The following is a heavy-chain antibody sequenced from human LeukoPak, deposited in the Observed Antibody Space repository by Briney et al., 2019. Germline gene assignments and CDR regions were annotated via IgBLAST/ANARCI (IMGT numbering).Heavy chain of an antibody. CDR2: IWYDGSYK. V-gene: IGHV3-33*01. CDR3: ARELRYGGYDFGY. Sequence: PGGSLRLSCAASGFIFSSYGMHWVRQAPGKGLEWVAVIWYDGSYKHYADSVKGRFTISRDNSKNSLYLQMSSLRAEDTAVYYCARELRYGGYDFGYWGQGILVTVSS. D-gene: IGHD5-12*01. CDR1: GFIFSSYG. J-gene: IGHJ4*02.